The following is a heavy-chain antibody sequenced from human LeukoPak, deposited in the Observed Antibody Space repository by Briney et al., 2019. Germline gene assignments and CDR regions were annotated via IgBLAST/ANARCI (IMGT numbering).Heavy chain of an antibody. CDR2: IYSGGST. CDR3: ARVYDSSGYSFDY. CDR1: GFTVSSNY. J-gene: IGHJ4*02. V-gene: IGHV3-53*01. D-gene: IGHD3-22*01. Sequence: PGGSLRLSCAASGFTVSSNYMSWVRQAPRKGLEWVSVIYSGGSTYYADSVKGRFTISRDNAKNSLYLQMNSLRAEDTAVYYCARVYDSSGYSFDYWGQGTLVTVSS.